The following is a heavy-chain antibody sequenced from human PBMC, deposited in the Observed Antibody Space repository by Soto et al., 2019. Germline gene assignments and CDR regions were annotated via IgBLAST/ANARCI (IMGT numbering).Heavy chain of an antibody. V-gene: IGHV5-10-1*01. CDR1: GYSFTSYW. Sequence: PGESLKISCKGSGYSFTSYWISWVRQMPGKGLEWMGRIVPSDSYTNYSPSFQGHVTISADKSISTAYLQWSSLKASDTAMYYCASGSTSYYYYYGMDVWGQGTTVTVSS. J-gene: IGHJ6*02. D-gene: IGHD2-2*01. CDR2: IVPSDSYT. CDR3: ASGSTSYYYYYGMDV.